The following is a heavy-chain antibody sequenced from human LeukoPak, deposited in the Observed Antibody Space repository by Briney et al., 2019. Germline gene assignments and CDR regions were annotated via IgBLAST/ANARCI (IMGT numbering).Heavy chain of an antibody. J-gene: IGHJ4*02. CDR1: GFTFSGYG. CDR3: ARLGTMVRGVIIVPFDY. D-gene: IGHD3-10*01. CDR2: IRHDGSKK. V-gene: IGHV3-30*02. Sequence: GGSLRLSCAASGFTFSGYGMHWVRQAPGKGLEWASFIRHDGSKKYYADSVKGRFTISRDKSKNTLYLQMNSLRAEDTAVYYCARLGTMVRGVIIVPFDYWGQGTLVTVSS.